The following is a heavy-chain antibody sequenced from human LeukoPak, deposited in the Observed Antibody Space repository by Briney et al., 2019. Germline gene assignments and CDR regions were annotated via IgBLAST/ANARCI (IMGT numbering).Heavy chain of an antibody. CDR2: IYTSGST. CDR1: GGSISSYY. D-gene: IGHD7-27*01. J-gene: IGHJ2*01. V-gene: IGHV4-4*09. CDR3: ARLGFPDWYFDL. Sequence: PSETLSLTCTVSGGSISSYYWSWIRQPPGKGLEGIGYIYTSGSTNYNPSLKSRVTISVDTSKNQFSLKLSSVTAADTAVYYCARLGFPDWYFDLWGRGTLVTVSS.